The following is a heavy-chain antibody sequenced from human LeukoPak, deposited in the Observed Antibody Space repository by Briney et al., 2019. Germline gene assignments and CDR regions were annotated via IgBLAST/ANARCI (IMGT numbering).Heavy chain of an antibody. D-gene: IGHD6-25*01. CDR2: IYYSGST. Sequence: NPSETLSLTCTVSGGSISSSSYYWGWIRQPPGKGLKWIGSIYYSGSTYYNPSLKSRVTISVDTSKNQFSLKLSSVTAADTAVYYCARIAADSWFDPWGQGTLVTVSS. CDR3: ARIAADSWFDP. J-gene: IGHJ5*02. CDR1: GGSISSSSYY. V-gene: IGHV4-39*01.